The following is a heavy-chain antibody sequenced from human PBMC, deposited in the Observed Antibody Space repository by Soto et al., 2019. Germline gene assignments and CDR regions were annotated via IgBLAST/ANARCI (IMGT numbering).Heavy chain of an antibody. V-gene: IGHV3-23*01. CDR2: ISGSGGST. Sequence: GGSLRLSCAASGFTFSSYAMSWVRQAPGKGLEWVSAISGSGGSTYYADSVKGRFTISRDNSKNTLYLQMNSLRAEDTAVYYCAKSPSRYSSGWYADYFDYWGQGTLVTVSS. J-gene: IGHJ4*02. CDR1: GFTFSSYA. D-gene: IGHD6-19*01. CDR3: AKSPSRYSSGWYADYFDY.